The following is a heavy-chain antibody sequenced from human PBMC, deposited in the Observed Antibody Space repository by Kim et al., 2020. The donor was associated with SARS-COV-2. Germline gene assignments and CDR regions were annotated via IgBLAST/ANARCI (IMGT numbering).Heavy chain of an antibody. Sequence: CYPSLKRRVTIAVNTSKNPFALKLSSVTAADTAVYYCARAMVRGVYFDYWGQGTLVTVSS. D-gene: IGHD3-10*01. J-gene: IGHJ4*02. CDR3: ARAMVRGVYFDY. V-gene: IGHV4-30-2*05.